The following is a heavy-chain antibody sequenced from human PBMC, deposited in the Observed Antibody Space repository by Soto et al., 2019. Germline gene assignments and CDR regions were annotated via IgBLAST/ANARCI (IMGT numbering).Heavy chain of an antibody. CDR2: VNPIVGMS. Sequence: QVQLVQSGAEVKKPGSSVKVSCTASGGTFNSYTLNWVRQAPGQRLEWVGRVNPIVGMSDSASKFQGRVIMTADRSTSKAYMALTGLKSEDTAVYYCATSYGSGSTHFDSWGQGTLVTVSS. CDR1: GGTFNSYT. D-gene: IGHD3-10*01. CDR3: ATSYGSGSTHFDS. J-gene: IGHJ4*02. V-gene: IGHV1-69*02.